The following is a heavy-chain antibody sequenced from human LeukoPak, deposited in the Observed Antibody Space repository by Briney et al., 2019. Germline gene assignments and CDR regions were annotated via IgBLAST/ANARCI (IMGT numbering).Heavy chain of an antibody. CDR1: GYSISSGYF. V-gene: IGHV4-38-2*02. CDR3: ARDLGLTISDNWFDP. D-gene: IGHD3-9*01. Sequence: SETLSLTCAVSGYSISSGYFWVWIRPPPGKGLEWIGSIYHTGATYYNPSLRSPVTISVDTSKNEFSLELNSVTAAGTAVYYCARDLGLTISDNWFDPWGQGTLVTVSS. CDR2: IYHTGAT. J-gene: IGHJ5*02.